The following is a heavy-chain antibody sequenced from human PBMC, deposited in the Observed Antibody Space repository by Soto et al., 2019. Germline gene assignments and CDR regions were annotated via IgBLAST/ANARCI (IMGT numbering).Heavy chain of an antibody. CDR2: VNPIVSMS. V-gene: IGHV1-69*02. CDR1: GDTFNFYS. D-gene: IGHD3-10*01. Sequence: QVQLVQSGAEVKRPGSSVKVSCKASGDTFNFYSINWVRQAPGLGLEWMGRVNPIVSMSNYAQKFQGRVTMTADTSTSTAYMELRSLRSEDTAIYYCSSSYGSGYRAFDYWGQGALVTVSS. J-gene: IGHJ4*02. CDR3: SSSYGSGYRAFDY.